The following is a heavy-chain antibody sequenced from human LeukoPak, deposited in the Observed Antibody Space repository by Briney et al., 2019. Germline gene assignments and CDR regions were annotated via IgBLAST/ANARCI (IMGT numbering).Heavy chain of an antibody. CDR3: ARDQVLAMIGVLQGAFDL. CDR1: GFTFSRYW. Sequence: PRGSLRLSCAASGFTFSRYWMSWVRQAPGKGLEWVANIKEDGSEKYYVDSVKGRFTISRDNAKNSLYLQMNSLRAEDTAVYYCARDQVLAMIGVLQGAFDLWGQGTMVSVSS. V-gene: IGHV3-7*01. D-gene: IGHD3-22*01. J-gene: IGHJ3*01. CDR2: IKEDGSEK.